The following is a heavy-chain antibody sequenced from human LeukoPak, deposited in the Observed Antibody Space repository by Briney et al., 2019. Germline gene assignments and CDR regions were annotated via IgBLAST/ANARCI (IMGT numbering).Heavy chain of an antibody. CDR2: IKQDGSEK. CDR3: ARAGVDTATNDY. D-gene: IGHD5-18*01. V-gene: IGHV3-7*01. J-gene: IGHJ4*02. CDR1: GFTSSSYW. Sequence: GGSLRLSCAASGFTSSSYWMSWVRQAPGKGLEWVANIKQDGSEKYYVDSVKGRFTISRDNAKNSLYLQMNSLRAEDTAVYYCARAGVDTATNDYWGQGTLVTVSS.